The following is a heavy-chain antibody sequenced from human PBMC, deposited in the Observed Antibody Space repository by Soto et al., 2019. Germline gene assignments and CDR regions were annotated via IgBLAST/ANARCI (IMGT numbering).Heavy chain of an antibody. CDR3: AKDHRVVVTMVFDY. Sequence: QVQLVESGGGVVQPGRSLRLSCAASGFTFSSYGMHWVRQAPGKGLEWVAVISYDGSNKYYADSVKGRFTISRDNSKNTLYLQMNSLRAEDTAVYYCAKDHRVVVTMVFDYWGQVNLVTVSS. J-gene: IGHJ4*02. D-gene: IGHD2-15*01. V-gene: IGHV3-30*18. CDR1: GFTFSSYG. CDR2: ISYDGSNK.